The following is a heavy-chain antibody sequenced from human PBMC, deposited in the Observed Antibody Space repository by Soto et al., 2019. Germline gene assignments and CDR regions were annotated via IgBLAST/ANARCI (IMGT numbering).Heavy chain of an antibody. D-gene: IGHD3-10*01. Sequence: SETLSLTCAVYGGSFSGYYWSWIRQPPGKGLEWIGEINHSGSTNYNPSLKSGVTISVETSKNQFSLKLSSVTAADTAVYYCARARRGYYYGSADNWFDPWGQGTLVTVSS. CDR3: ARARRGYYYGSADNWFDP. CDR1: GGSFSGYY. V-gene: IGHV4-34*01. J-gene: IGHJ5*02. CDR2: INHSGST.